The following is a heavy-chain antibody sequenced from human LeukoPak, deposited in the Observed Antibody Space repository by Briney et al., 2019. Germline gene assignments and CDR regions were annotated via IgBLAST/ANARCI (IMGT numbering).Heavy chain of an antibody. V-gene: IGHV1-2*02. CDR1: GYTFTVKF. Sequence: ASVKVSCKASGYTFTVKFLHWLRQAPGQGLEWMGGIEPNSGGAVYGQKFRGRVTVTRDTSVSTPYMELSSLRSDDTAVYYCAIENWFDSSGFSKAFDYWGQGTLVSVSS. D-gene: IGHD3-22*01. CDR3: AIENWFDSSGFSKAFDY. J-gene: IGHJ4*02. CDR2: IEPNSGGA.